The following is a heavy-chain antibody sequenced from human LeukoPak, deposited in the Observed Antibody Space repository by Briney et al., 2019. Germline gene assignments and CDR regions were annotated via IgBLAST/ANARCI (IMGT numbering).Heavy chain of an antibody. CDR1: GFTFSSDW. J-gene: IGHJ4*02. CDR2: INREGSEK. D-gene: IGHD2-2*01. CDR3: AKDQSQLLVVGTIPDY. V-gene: IGHV3-7*01. Sequence: PGGSLRLSCEASGFTFSSDWLGWVRHAPGKGLEWVANINREGSEKYYVDSLKGRFTISRDNPKNSLYLQMNSLRAEDTAVYYCAKDQSQLLVVGTIPDYWGQGTLVTVSS.